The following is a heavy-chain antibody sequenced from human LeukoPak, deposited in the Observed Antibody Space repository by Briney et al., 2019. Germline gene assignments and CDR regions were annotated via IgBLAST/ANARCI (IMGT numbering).Heavy chain of an antibody. CDR1: GFTFSSSW. V-gene: IGHV3-7*01. CDR2: IKQDGSEK. CDR3: ASLDY. Sequence: GVSLRLSCAASGFTFSSSWMNWVLQAPGKGLEWVANIKQDGSEKYYVDSVKGRFTISRDNAKNSPYLQMNTLRAEDTAVYYCASLDYWGQGTLVTVSS. J-gene: IGHJ4*02.